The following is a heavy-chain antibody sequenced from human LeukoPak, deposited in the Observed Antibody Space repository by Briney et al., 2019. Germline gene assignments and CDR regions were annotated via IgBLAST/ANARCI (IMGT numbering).Heavy chain of an antibody. J-gene: IGHJ6*02. CDR1: GYTFTGYY. Sequence: ASVKVSCKASGYTFTGYYMHWVRQAPGQELEWMGWINPNSGGTNYAQKFQGRVTMTRDTSIGTAYMELSRLRSNDTAVYYCARMDDLGGMDVWGQGTTVTVSS. CDR2: INPNSGGT. D-gene: IGHD3-3*01. CDR3: ARMDDLGGMDV. V-gene: IGHV1-2*02.